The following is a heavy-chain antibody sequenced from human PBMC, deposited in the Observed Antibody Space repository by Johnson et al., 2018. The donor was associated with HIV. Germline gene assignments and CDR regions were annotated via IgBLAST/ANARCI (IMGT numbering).Heavy chain of an antibody. V-gene: IGHV3-7*01. Sequence: VQLVESGGGLVQPGGSLRLSCAASGFTFSRYWMSWVRQAPGKGLEWVANIKQDGSKTYYGDSVKGRFTISRDNSKNTLYLQMNSLRAEDTAVYYCATSTASDAFDIWGQGTMVTVSS. CDR3: ATSTASDAFDI. J-gene: IGHJ3*02. CDR2: IKQDGSKT. CDR1: GFTFSRYW. D-gene: IGHD1-1*01.